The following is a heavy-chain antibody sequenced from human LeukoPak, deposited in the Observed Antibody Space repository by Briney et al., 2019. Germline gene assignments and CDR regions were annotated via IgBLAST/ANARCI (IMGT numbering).Heavy chain of an antibody. CDR1: GFTVSSNY. D-gene: IGHD1-26*01. CDR3: AKTVGASTFYYYMDV. Sequence: GGSLRLSCAASGFTVSSNYMSWVRQAPGKVLEWVSVIYSGGSTYYADSVKGRFTISRDNSKNTVYLQMNSLRTEDTAVYYCAKTVGASTFYYYMDVWGKGTTVTVTS. V-gene: IGHV3-53*05. CDR2: IYSGGST. J-gene: IGHJ6*03.